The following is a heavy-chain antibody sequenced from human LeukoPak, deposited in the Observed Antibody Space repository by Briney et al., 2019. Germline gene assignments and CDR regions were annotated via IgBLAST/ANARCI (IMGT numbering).Heavy chain of an antibody. D-gene: IGHD3-22*01. CDR2: IIPILGIA. J-gene: IGHJ4*02. CDR3: ARGGVVVEWFFDY. V-gene: IGHV1-69*02. Sequence: SVKVSCKASGGTFISYTISWVRQAPGQGLEWMGRIIPILGIANYAQKFQGRVTITADKSTSTDYMELSSLRSEDTAVYYCARGGVVVEWFFDYWGQGTLVTVSS. CDR1: GGTFISYT.